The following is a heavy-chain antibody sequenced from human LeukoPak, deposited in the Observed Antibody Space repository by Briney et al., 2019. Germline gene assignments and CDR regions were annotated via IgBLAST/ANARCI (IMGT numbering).Heavy chain of an antibody. CDR3: ARDGTTVTTRPDFFDY. V-gene: IGHV3-33*01. CDR2: IWYDGSNK. CDR1: GFTFSSYG. D-gene: IGHD4-17*01. Sequence: GSLRLSCAASGFTFSSYGMHWVRQAPGKGLEWVALIWYDGSNKYYGDSVKGRFTISRDNSKNTVYLQMNSLRAEDTAVYYCARDGTTVTTRPDFFDYWGQGTLVTVSS. J-gene: IGHJ4*02.